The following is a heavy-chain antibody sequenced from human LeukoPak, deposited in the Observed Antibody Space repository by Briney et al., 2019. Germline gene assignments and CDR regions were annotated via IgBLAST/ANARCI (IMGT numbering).Heavy chain of an antibody. Sequence: GGSLKLSCVASSFTFSNCWMSWVRQTPGRGLEWVANINEDGGEKHYANSVKGRFTITRDNAKNSLYLQMNNLRVEDTAVYHCARDGSCFDFWGQGALVTVSS. J-gene: IGHJ4*02. CDR1: SFTFSNCW. CDR3: ARDGSCFDF. V-gene: IGHV3-7*01. CDR2: INEDGGEK. D-gene: IGHD2-15*01.